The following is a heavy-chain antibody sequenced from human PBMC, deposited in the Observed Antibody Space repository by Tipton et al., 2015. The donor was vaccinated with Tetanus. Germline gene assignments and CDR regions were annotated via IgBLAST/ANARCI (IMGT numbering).Heavy chain of an antibody. D-gene: IGHD5-18*01. CDR1: GFTFDDYA. V-gene: IGHV3-9*01. Sequence: TASGFTFDDYAMHWVRQAPGKGLEWVSGISWNSGSIGYADSVKGRFTISRDNAKNSLYLQMNSLRAEDTALYYWAKDIPPPDGPGSRGAGGHGMDVWGQGTTVTVSS. J-gene: IGHJ6*02. CDR3: AKDIPPPDGPGSRGAGGHGMDV. CDR2: ISWNSGSI.